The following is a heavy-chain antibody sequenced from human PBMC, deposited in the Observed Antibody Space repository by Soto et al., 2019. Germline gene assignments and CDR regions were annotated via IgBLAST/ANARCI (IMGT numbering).Heavy chain of an antibody. Sequence: SETLSLTCTVSGGSISSSSYYWGWIRQPPGKGLEWIGSIYYSGSTYYNPSLESRVTISVDTSKNQFSLKLSSVTAADTAVYYCARHTYYYGSGSSKYYYYMDVWGKGTTVTVSS. V-gene: IGHV4-39*01. CDR2: IYYSGST. CDR3: ARHTYYYGSGSSKYYYYMDV. J-gene: IGHJ6*03. CDR1: GGSISSSSYY. D-gene: IGHD3-10*01.